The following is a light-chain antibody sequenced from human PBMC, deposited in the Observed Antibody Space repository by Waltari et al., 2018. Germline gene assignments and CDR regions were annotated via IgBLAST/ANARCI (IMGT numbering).Light chain of an antibody. CDR3: QQYNNWLSPT. V-gene: IGKV3-15*01. Sequence: EIVMTQSPATLSVSPGERATLSCRASQSVSPKLAWYQQKPGQAPRLLIYGASTRATDIPARFSGSGSGTEFTLTISSLQSEDFAVYYCQQYNNWLSPTFGGGTKVEIK. CDR2: GAS. J-gene: IGKJ4*01. CDR1: QSVSPK.